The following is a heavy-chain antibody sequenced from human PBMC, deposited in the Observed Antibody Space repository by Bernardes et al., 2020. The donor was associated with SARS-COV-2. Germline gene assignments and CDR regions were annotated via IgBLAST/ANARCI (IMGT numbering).Heavy chain of an antibody. Sequence: SETLSLTCTVSGGSITPYYWTWIRQPPGRRLEWIGYISYSGGTSYSPSLKSRVTISVDTSRSQFSLKPSSVTAADTAVYYCARSGGFSSPLLYWGRGSLVTVSS. J-gene: IGHJ4*02. V-gene: IGHV4-59*12. CDR2: ISYSGGT. CDR3: ARSGGFSSPLLY. D-gene: IGHD3-3*01. CDR1: GGSITPYY.